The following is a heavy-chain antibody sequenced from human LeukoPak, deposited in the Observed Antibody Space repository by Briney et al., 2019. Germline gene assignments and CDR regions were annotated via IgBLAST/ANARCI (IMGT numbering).Heavy chain of an antibody. CDR3: ARSGGYGSGSYYLFDY. Sequence: SETRSLTCTVSGGSISSGDYYWSWIRQPPVKGLEWTGYISYRVSPDYNPSLNARVTISLDTSKNQFPLKLSSVTAADTAVYYCARSGGYGSGSYYLFDYWGQGTLVTVSS. J-gene: IGHJ4*02. CDR1: GGSISSGDYY. D-gene: IGHD3-10*01. V-gene: IGHV4-30-4*01. CDR2: ISYRVSP.